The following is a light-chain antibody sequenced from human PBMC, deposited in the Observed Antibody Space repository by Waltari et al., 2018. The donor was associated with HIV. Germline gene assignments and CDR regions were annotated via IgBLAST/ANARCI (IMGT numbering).Light chain of an antibody. CDR2: DAS. CDR1: QSISTY. J-gene: IGKJ4*01. V-gene: IGKV3-11*01. Sequence: EIVLTQSPPTLSLSPGERATLSCRASQSISTYLAWYHLKSGQAPRLLIYDASKRAPGVPIRFSGSGSGTEFTLIISSLEPEDFAVYFCQQRSNWPLTFGGGT. CDR3: QQRSNWPLT.